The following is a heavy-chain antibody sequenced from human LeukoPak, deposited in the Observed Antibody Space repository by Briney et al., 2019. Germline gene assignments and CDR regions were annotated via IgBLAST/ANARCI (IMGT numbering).Heavy chain of an antibody. CDR2: ISSSSSYI. Sequence: PGGSLRLSCAASGFTFSSYAMSWVRQAPGKGLEWVSSISSSSSYIYYADSVKGRFTISRDNAKNSLYLQMNSLRAEDTAVYYCARVLSNYYYYYGMDVWGQGTTVTVSS. V-gene: IGHV3-21*01. D-gene: IGHD4-11*01. CDR1: GFTFSSYA. J-gene: IGHJ6*02. CDR3: ARVLSNYYYYYGMDV.